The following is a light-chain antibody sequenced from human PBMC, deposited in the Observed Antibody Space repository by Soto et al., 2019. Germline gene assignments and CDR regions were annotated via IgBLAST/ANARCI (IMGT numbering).Light chain of an antibody. CDR2: GNS. CDR1: SSNIGAGYD. J-gene: IGLJ1*01. CDR3: SSYAGSNNFV. V-gene: IGLV1-40*01. Sequence: QSVLTQPPSVSGAPGQRVTISCTGSSSNIGAGYDVHWYQQLPGTAPKLLIYGNSNRPSGVPDRFSGSKSGTSASLAITGLQAEDEADYYCSSYAGSNNFVFGTGTKVTVL.